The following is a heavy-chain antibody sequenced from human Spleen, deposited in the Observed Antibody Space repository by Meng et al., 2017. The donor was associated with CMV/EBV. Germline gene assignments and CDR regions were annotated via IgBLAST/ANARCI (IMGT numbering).Heavy chain of an antibody. J-gene: IGHJ4*02. CDR2: ISAYNHNT. CDR3: ARVEQLYCSSTSCPSDY. Sequence: ASVKVSCKASGYAFTSYYIHWVRQAPGQGLEWMGWISAYNHNTNYAQKLQDRVTMTTDTSTSTAYMELRSLRSDDTAVYYCARVEQLYCSSTSCPSDYWGQGTLVTVSS. D-gene: IGHD2-2*01. V-gene: IGHV1-18*04. CDR1: GYAFTSYY.